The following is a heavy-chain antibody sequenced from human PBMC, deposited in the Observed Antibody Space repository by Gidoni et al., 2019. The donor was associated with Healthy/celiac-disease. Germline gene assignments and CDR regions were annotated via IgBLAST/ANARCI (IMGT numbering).Heavy chain of an antibody. CDR1: GFTFSDYY. V-gene: IGHV3-11*06. Sequence: QVQLVESGGGLVKPGGSLRLSCAASGFTFSDYYMSWIRQAPGKGLEWVSYSSSSSSYTNYADSVKGRFTISRDNAKNSLYLQMNSLRAEDTAVYYCARALVGYEALMDYWGQGTLVTVSS. J-gene: IGHJ4*02. D-gene: IGHD5-12*01. CDR3: ARALVGYEALMDY. CDR2: SSSSSSYT.